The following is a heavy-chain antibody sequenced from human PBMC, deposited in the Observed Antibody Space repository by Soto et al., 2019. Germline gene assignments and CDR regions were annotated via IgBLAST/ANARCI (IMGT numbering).Heavy chain of an antibody. V-gene: IGHV4-4*02. CDR3: ARLVYDTRLNYMYFDF. Sequence: SETLSLTCAVSGVSLTSGNWWTWVRQSPQRGLEYVGEIFHDGTANYYPSFERRVAMSVDTSRNQFSLKLTSVTAADTAVYFCARLVYDTRLNYMYFDFWGPGTLVTVSS. J-gene: IGHJ4*02. D-gene: IGHD3-10*01. CDR1: GVSLTSGNW. CDR2: IFHDGTA.